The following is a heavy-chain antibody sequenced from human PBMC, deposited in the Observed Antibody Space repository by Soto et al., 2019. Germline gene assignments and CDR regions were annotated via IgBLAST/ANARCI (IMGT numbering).Heavy chain of an antibody. CDR1: GFTFSSYS. J-gene: IGHJ6*02. CDR3: ARDRCSSTICYNYYYGMDV. Sequence: GGSLRLSCAASGFTFSSYSMNWVRQAPGKGLEWVSSISSSSSYIYYADSVKGRFTISRDNAKNSLYLQMNSLRAEDTAVYYCARDRCSSTICYNYYYGMDVWGQGTTVTVSS. D-gene: IGHD2-2*02. V-gene: IGHV3-21*01. CDR2: ISSSSSYI.